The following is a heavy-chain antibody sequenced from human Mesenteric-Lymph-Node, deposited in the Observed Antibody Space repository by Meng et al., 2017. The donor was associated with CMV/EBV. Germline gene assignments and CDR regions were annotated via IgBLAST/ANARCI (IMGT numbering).Heavy chain of an antibody. CDR2: INPSGGST. D-gene: IGHD1/OR15-1a*01. CDR3: ARDAPPRPGNNWNTGHWFDP. CDR1: GYTFIDNY. Sequence: ASVKVSCKASGYTFIDNYLHWARQVPGQGLEWMGIINPSGGSTSYAQKFQGRVTMTRDTSTSTVYMELSSLRSEDTAVYYCARDAPPRPGNNWNTGHWFDPWGQGILVTVSS. V-gene: IGHV1-46*01. J-gene: IGHJ5*02.